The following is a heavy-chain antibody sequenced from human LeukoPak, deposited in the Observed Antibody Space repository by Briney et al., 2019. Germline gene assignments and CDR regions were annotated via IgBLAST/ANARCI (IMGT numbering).Heavy chain of an antibody. CDR2: INPNSGGT. CDR1: GYTFTCYY. J-gene: IGHJ4*02. CDR3: AMLEAAAGPPLDY. D-gene: IGHD6-13*01. Sequence: ASVKVSCKASGYTFTCYYMHWVRQAPGQGLEWMGWINPNSGGTNYAQKFQGRVTMTRDTSISTAYMELSRLRSDDTAVYYCAMLEAAAGPPLDYWGQGTLVTVSS. V-gene: IGHV1-2*02.